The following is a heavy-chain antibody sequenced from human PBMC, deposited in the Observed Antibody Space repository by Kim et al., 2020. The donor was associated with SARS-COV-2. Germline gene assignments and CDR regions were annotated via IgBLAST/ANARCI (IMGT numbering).Heavy chain of an antibody. CDR3: ASGNDFWSGYSILPSNYYYGMDV. Sequence: GGSLRLSCAASGFTFSSYSMNWVRQAPGKGLEWVSSISSSSSYIYYADSVKGRFTISRDNAKNSLYLQMNSLRAEDTAVYYCASGNDFWSGYSILPSNYYYGMDVWGQGTTVTVSS. J-gene: IGHJ6*02. V-gene: IGHV3-21*01. CDR2: ISSSSSYI. D-gene: IGHD3-3*01. CDR1: GFTFSSYS.